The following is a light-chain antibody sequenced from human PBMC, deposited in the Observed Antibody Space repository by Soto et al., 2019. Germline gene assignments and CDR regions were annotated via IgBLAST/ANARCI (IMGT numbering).Light chain of an antibody. CDR2: EVS. Sequence: QSALTQPPSASGSPGQSVTLSCTGTSSDVGGYNYVSWYQQHPGKAPKLIIYEVSKRPSGVPDRFSGSKSGNTASLTVSGLQAEDEAEYYCSSYAGSNNYVFGTGTKLTVL. V-gene: IGLV2-8*01. CDR3: SSYAGSNNYV. J-gene: IGLJ1*01. CDR1: SSDVGGYNY.